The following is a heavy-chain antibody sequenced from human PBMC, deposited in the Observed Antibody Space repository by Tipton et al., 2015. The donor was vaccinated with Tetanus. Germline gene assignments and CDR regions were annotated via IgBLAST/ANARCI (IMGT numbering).Heavy chain of an antibody. J-gene: IGHJ4*02. Sequence: SLRLSCAASGFTFSDHYMDWVRQAPGKGLEWVGRIRNKPNRYTTEYDASVRVRFIISREDSKHSLYLKMNSLKNEDTAGYFWTRGQKVSGSHLNFDYWGQGSLVTGSS. V-gene: IGHV3-72*01. CDR3: TRGQKVSGSHLNFDY. CDR1: GFTFSDHY. D-gene: IGHD1-26*01. CDR2: IRNKPNRYTT.